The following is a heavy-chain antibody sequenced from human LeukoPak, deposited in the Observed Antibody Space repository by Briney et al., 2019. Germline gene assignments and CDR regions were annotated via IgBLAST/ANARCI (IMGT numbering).Heavy chain of an antibody. J-gene: IGHJ6*03. Sequence: ASVTVSCKASRGTFSSYAISWVRQAPGQGLEWMGRIIPILGIANYAQKFQGRVTITADKSTSTAYMELSSLRSEDTAVYYCARVGGYHYYYYYYMDVWGKGTTVTVSS. CDR1: RGTFSSYA. D-gene: IGHD3-22*01. V-gene: IGHV1-69*04. CDR3: ARVGGYHYYYYYYMDV. CDR2: IIPILGIA.